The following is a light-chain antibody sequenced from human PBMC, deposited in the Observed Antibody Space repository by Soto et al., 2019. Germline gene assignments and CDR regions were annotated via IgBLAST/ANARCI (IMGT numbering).Light chain of an antibody. CDR1: SSDVGGYNY. J-gene: IGLJ2*01. V-gene: IGLV2-14*01. CDR2: DVS. CDR3: RSYTSSSRV. Sequence: QSVLTQPASVSGSPGQSITISCTGTSSDVGGYNYVSWYQQHPGKAPKLMIYDVSNRPSGVSNRFSGSKSGNTASLTISGLQAEDEAAYYCRSYTSSSRVFGGGTKLTVL.